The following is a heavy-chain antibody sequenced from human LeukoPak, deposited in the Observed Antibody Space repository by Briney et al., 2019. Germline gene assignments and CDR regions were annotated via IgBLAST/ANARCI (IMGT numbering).Heavy chain of an antibody. CDR3: ARVYNYYDSSGPIDY. V-gene: IGHV3-30*04. D-gene: IGHD3-22*01. Sequence: GGSLRLSCTASGFTFSSYAMHWVRQAPGKGLEWVAVISYDGSNKYYADSVKGRFTISRDNSKNTLYLQMNSLRAEDTAVYYCARVYNYYDSSGPIDYWGQGTLVTVSS. CDR1: GFTFSSYA. J-gene: IGHJ4*02. CDR2: ISYDGSNK.